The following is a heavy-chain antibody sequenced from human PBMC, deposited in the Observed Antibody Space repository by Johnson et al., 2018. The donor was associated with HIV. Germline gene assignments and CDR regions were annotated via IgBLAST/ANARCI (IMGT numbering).Heavy chain of an antibody. CDR2: IYGGDRT. Sequence: VQLVESGGGLIQPGGSLRLSCAASGLSVSGTYMSWVRQAPGKGLEWVSVIYGGDRTYYADSVTGRFTISRDNAKNSLYLQMNSLRVEDTALYYCARPADYGDYSRDAFDIWGQGTMVTVSS. D-gene: IGHD4-17*01. J-gene: IGHJ3*02. V-gene: IGHV3-53*01. CDR3: ARPADYGDYSRDAFDI. CDR1: GLSVSGTY.